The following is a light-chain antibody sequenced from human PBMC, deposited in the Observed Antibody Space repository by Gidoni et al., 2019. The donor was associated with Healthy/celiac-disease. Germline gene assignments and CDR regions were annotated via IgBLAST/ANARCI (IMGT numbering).Light chain of an antibody. Sequence: QSVLTQPPSVSGAQGQRVTISCTGSSSNIGTGYDVHWYQHLPGTAPKLLIYGNSNRPSGVPDRFSGSKSGTSASLAITGLQTEDEADYYCQSYDSSLSGVLFGGGTKLTV. CDR1: SSNIGTGYD. CDR3: QSYDSSLSGVL. J-gene: IGLJ2*01. V-gene: IGLV1-40*01. CDR2: GNS.